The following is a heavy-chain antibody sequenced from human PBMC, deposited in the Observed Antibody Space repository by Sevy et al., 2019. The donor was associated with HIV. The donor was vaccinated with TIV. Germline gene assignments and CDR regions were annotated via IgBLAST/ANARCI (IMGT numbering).Heavy chain of an antibody. CDR3: ARHRGLVDRGFDF. Sequence: SETLSLTCTVSGGSIGRNSYDWGWIRQSPGKGLEWIGSIYFSASTNYARSLKSRVSISVDSSKNQVSLKMRSVTDTDTAVYYCARHRGLVDRGFDFWGQGTLVTVSS. CDR1: GGSIGRNSYD. CDR2: IYFSAST. J-gene: IGHJ4*02. V-gene: IGHV4-39*01. D-gene: IGHD3-10*01.